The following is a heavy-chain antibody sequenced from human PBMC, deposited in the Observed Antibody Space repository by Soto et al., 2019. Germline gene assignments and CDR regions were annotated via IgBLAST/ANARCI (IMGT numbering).Heavy chain of an antibody. CDR3: ASDVVELRGDYNYYYGMDV. J-gene: IGHJ6*02. CDR1: GGTFSSYT. D-gene: IGHD2-15*01. CDR2: IIPILGIA. V-gene: IGHV1-69*02. Sequence: QVQLVQSGAEVKKPGSSVKVSCKASGGTFSSYTISWVRQAPGQGLEWMGRIIPILGIANYAQKFQGRVTIPADKSTSTAYMELSSLRSEDTAVYYCASDVVELRGDYNYYYGMDVWGQGTTVTVSS.